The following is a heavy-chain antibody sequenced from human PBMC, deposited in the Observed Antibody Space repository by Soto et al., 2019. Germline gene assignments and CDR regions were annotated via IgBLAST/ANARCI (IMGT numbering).Heavy chain of an antibody. D-gene: IGHD2-2*01. CDR1: GFTFSSYA. CDR3: VKARTRFNCSSTSCYLYGWFDP. CDR2: ISSNGGST. V-gene: IGHV3-64D*06. Sequence: GGSLRLSCSASGFTFSSYAMHWVRQAPGKGLEYVSAISSNGGSTYYADSVKGRFTISRDNSKNTLYLQMSSLRAEDTAVYYCVKARTRFNCSSTSCYLYGWFDPWGQGTLVTVSS. J-gene: IGHJ5*02.